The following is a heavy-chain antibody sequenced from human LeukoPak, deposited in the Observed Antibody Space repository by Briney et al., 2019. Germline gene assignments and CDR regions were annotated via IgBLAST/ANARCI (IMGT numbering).Heavy chain of an antibody. D-gene: IGHD3-9*01. Sequence: SETLSLTCTVSGGSISSCDYYWVWLRPSPGRGLEWLGCLYYTENTYHNPSLKSRVTISVNTSKEQFSLKVYSLTAADTAVYYCARHLTHYDVLARVYHYPGYYFDYWGQGALVTVSS. CDR1: GGSISSCDYY. CDR3: ARHLTHYDVLARVYHYPGYYFDY. V-gene: IGHV4-39*01. J-gene: IGHJ4*02. CDR2: LYYTENT.